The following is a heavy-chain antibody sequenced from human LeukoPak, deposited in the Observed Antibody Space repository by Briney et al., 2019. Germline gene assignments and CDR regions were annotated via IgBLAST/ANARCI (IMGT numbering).Heavy chain of an antibody. CDR3: ARSGAPIDY. J-gene: IGHJ4*02. V-gene: IGHV3-7*01. Sequence: GGSLRLSCAASGFTFSSYWMAWVRQTPGKGLEWVANIKHDASEKYYVDSVKGRFTISRDNAKNSLYLQMNSLRAEDTAVYYCARSGAPIDYWGQGTLVTVSS. D-gene: IGHD3-3*01. CDR1: GFTFSSYW. CDR2: IKHDASEK.